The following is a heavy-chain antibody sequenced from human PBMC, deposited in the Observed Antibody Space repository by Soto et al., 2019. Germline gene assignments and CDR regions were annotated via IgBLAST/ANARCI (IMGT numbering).Heavy chain of an antibody. CDR1: GFTFSSYA. CDR3: AKDRVDYGDYRGLDY. V-gene: IGHV3-23*01. Sequence: EVQLLESGGGLVQPGGSLRLSCAASGFTFSSYAMTWVRQAPGKGLEWVSAISGRGTNRYYADSVKGRFTIYRDNSKNTLYLQMNRLRAEDTAVYYCAKDRVDYGDYRGLDYWGQGTLVTVSS. CDR2: ISGRGTNR. D-gene: IGHD4-17*01. J-gene: IGHJ4*02.